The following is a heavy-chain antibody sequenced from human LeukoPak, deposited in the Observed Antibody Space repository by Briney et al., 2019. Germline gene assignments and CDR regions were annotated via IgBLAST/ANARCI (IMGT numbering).Heavy chain of an antibody. CDR1: GFTVSTKY. V-gene: IGHV3-66*01. CDR2: IYSGGST. Sequence: GGSLRLSCAASGFTVSTKYMSWVRQAPGKGLDWVSVIYSGGSTYYADSVKGRFTISRDNSKNTLYLQMNSLRAEDTAIYYCAKGGGATVTTYLVYWGQGTLVTVSS. J-gene: IGHJ4*02. D-gene: IGHD4-17*01. CDR3: AKGGGATVTTYLVY.